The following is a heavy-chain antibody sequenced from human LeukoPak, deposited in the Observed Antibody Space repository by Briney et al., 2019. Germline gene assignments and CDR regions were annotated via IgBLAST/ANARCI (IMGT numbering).Heavy chain of an antibody. CDR2: IFYSGST. CDR3: AKTYYYDSSGYYYTPNAFDI. J-gene: IGHJ3*02. CDR1: SGCISTSNYY. V-gene: IGHV4-39*07. Sequence: PSETLSLTCTVSSGCISTSNYYWGWVRQPPGKALEWIGNIFYSGSTYYSPSLKSRVTISLDTSRNQFSLKLNSVTAADTAVYYCAKTYYYDSSGYYYTPNAFDIWGQGTMDTVSS. D-gene: IGHD3-22*01.